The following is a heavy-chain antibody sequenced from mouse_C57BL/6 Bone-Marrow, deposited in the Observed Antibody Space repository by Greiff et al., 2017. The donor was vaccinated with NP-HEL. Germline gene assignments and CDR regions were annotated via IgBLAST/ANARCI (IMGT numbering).Heavy chain of an antibody. CDR2: IDPNSGGT. V-gene: IGHV1-72*01. J-gene: IGHJ2*01. D-gene: IGHD1-1*01. CDR1: GYTFTSYW. CDR3: ARWVPSYYYEDYFDY. Sequence: VQLQQPGAELVKPGASVKLSCKASGYTFTSYWMHWVKQRPGRGLEWIGRIDPNSGGTKYNEKFKSKATLTVDQPSSTAYMQLSSLTSEDSAVYYCARWVPSYYYEDYFDYWGQGTTLTVSS.